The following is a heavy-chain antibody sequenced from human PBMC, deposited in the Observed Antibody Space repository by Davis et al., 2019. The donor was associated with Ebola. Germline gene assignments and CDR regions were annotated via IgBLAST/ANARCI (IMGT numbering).Heavy chain of an antibody. CDR1: GFTFMTYE. CDR3: ARDRNVPV. Sequence: GGSLRLSCEASGFTFMTYEMNWVRQAPGKGLEWVSYITYNGGATFYADSVRGRFTISRDNAKRSLYLQMNSLRPEDTAVYYCARDRNVPVWGQGTMVTVSS. D-gene: IGHD1-14*01. V-gene: IGHV3-48*03. CDR2: ITYNGGAT. J-gene: IGHJ3*01.